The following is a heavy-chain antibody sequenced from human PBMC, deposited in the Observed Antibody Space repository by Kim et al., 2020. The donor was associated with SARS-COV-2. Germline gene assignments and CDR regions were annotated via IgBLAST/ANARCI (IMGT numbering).Heavy chain of an antibody. Sequence: VKGRFTIASDNSKNTLYLQMNSRRAEDTAVYYCARDLWAYCGGDCYSFDYWGQGTLVTVSS. D-gene: IGHD2-21*01. CDR3: ARDLWAYCGGDCYSFDY. V-gene: IGHV3-30*07. J-gene: IGHJ4*02.